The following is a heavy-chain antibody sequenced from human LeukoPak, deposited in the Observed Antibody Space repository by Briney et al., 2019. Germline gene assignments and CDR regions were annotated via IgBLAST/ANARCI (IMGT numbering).Heavy chain of an antibody. CDR1: GFTFSSNY. J-gene: IGHJ4*02. D-gene: IGHD6-13*01. CDR3: ARVDTSSWYEFAY. V-gene: IGHV3-53*01. Sequence: GGSLRLSCTASGFTFSSNYMSWVRQAPGKGLEWVSVIYSDGSTYYADSVKGRFTISRDNSKNTLYLQMNSLRAEDTAVYYCARVDTSSWYEFAYWGQGTLVTVSS. CDR2: IYSDGST.